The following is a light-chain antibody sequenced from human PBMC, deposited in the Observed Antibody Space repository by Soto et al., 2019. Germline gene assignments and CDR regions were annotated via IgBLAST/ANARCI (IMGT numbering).Light chain of an antibody. CDR1: SSDVGSYNY. Sequence: QSVLTQPRSGSGAPGESVTISCSGTSSDVGSYNYVSWYHQYPGKAPNVMIYDVSERPSEVPVRFSGCKSGNTASLTISWLQAEDEAEYFCCSYSGSDSLLFGGGTKLTVL. V-gene: IGLV2-11*01. CDR3: CSYSGSDSLL. J-gene: IGLJ2*01. CDR2: DVS.